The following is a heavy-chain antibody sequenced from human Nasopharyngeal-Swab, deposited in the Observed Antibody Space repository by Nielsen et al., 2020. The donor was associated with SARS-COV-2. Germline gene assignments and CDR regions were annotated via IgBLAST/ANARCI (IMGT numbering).Heavy chain of an antibody. CDR3: ARVTAVAEGYYYGMDV. J-gene: IGHJ6*02. V-gene: IGHV1-69*13. CDR2: IIPVFGTA. D-gene: IGHD5-18*01. Sequence: SVKVSCKASGGTFSSYAISWVRQAPGQGLEWMGGIIPVFGTANYAQKFPGRVTITADESTSTAYMELSSLRSEDTAVYYCARVTAVAEGYYYGMDVWGQGTTVTVSS. CDR1: GGTFSSYA.